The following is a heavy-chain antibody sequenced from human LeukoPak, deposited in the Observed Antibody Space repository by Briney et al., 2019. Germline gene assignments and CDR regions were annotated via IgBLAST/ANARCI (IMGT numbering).Heavy chain of an antibody. CDR3: ARDRASDYGDYYFDY. Sequence: ASVKVSCKASGYTFTSYYMHWVGQAPGQGREWMGIINPSGGSTSYAQKFQGRVTMTREMSKSTVYMELSSLRSEDTAVYYCARDRASDYGDYYFDYWGQGTLVTVSS. J-gene: IGHJ4*02. CDR1: GYTFTSYY. V-gene: IGHV1-46*01. CDR2: INPSGGST. D-gene: IGHD4-17*01.